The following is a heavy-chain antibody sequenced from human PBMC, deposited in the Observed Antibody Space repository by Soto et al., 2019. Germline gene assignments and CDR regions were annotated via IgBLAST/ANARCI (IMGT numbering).Heavy chain of an antibody. V-gene: IGHV1-69*05. CDR1: GGTFSSYA. CDR3: ARALTTVVTPVVYYYYGMDV. J-gene: IGHJ6*02. CDR2: IIPIFGTA. D-gene: IGHD4-17*01. Sequence: QVQLVQSGAEVKKPGSSVKVSCKASGGTFSSYAISWVRQAPGQGLEWMGGIIPIFGTANYAQKFQGRVTITTDESTSTAYMELSSLRSEDTAVYYCARALTTVVTPVVYYYYGMDVWGQGTTVTVSS.